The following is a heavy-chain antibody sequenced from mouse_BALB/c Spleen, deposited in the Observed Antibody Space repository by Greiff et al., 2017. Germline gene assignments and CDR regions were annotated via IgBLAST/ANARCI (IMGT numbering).Heavy chain of an antibody. CDR2: IRSKSNNYAT. CDR3: VREGNYGFDY. CDR1: GFTFNTYA. V-gene: IGHV10-3*03. D-gene: IGHD1-1*01. J-gene: IGHJ2*01. Sequence: GGGLVQPKGSLKLSCAASGFTFNTYAMHWVCQAPGKGLEWVARIRSKSNNYATYYADSVKDRFTISRDDSQSMLYLQMNNLKTEDTAMYYCVREGNYGFDYWGQGTTLTVSS.